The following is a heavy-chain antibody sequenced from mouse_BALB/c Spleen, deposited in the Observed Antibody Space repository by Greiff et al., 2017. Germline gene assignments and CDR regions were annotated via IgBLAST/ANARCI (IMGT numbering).Heavy chain of an antibody. V-gene: IGHV5-6*01. D-gene: IGHD2-3*01. CDR2: ISSGGSYT. Sequence: EVKLQESGGDLVKPGGSLKLSCAASGFTFSSYGMSWVRQTPDKRLEWVATISSGGSYTYYPDSVKGRFTISRDNAKNTLYLQMSSLKSEDTAMYYCARHDADFDVWGAGTTVTVSS. CDR3: ARHDADFDV. J-gene: IGHJ1*01. CDR1: GFTFSSYG.